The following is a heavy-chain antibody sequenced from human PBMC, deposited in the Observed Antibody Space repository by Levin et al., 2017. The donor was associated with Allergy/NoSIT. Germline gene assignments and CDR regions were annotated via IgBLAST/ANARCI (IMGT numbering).Heavy chain of an antibody. J-gene: IGHJ4*02. D-gene: IGHD5-18*01. CDR3: ANVPQRGYSYGYSY. V-gene: IGHV3-48*01. Sequence: LSLTCAASGFTFSSSSMNWVRQAPGKGLEWVSYISSSSSTIYYADSVKGRFTISRDNAKNSLYLQMNSLRAEDTAVYYCANVPQRGYSYGYSYWGQGTLVTVSS. CDR2: ISSSSSTI. CDR1: GFTFSSSS.